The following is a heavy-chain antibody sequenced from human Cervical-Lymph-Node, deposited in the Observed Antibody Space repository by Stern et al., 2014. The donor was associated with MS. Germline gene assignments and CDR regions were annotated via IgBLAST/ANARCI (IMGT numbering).Heavy chain of an antibody. CDR3: ARHHGHSPTPFDS. CDR2: VFPAYSYP. CDR1: RDSFTHSW. Sequence: EVQLAESGSEVKKPGESLKISCKASRDSFTHSWIGWVRQMPGKGLEWMGIVFPAYSYPKYSPSFEGQVTFSVDRSTPPAYLQWSSLKASDPAIYYCARHHGHSPTPFDSWGQGTRVTVSS. J-gene: IGHJ4*02. D-gene: IGHD5-24*01. V-gene: IGHV5-51*01.